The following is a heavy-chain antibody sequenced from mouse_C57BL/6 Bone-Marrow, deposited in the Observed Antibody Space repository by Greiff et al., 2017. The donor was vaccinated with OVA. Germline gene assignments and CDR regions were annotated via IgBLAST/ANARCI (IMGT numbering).Heavy chain of an antibody. CDR1: GFTFSSYG. Sequence: EVKVVESGGDLVKPGGSLKLSCAASGFTFSSYGMSWVRQTPDKRLEWVATISSGGSYTYYPDSVKGRFTISRDNAKNTLYLQMSSLKSEDTAMYYGAPIYYDYDGIAYWGQGTLVTVSA. CDR3: APIYYDYDGIAY. CDR2: ISSGGSYT. D-gene: IGHD2-4*01. V-gene: IGHV5-6*01. J-gene: IGHJ3*01.